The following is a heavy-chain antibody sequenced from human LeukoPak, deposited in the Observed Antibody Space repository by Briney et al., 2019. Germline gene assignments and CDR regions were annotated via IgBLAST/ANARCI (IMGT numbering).Heavy chain of an antibody. J-gene: IGHJ6*03. CDR1: GFLFRTYS. CDR3: ARGQSSSLYYYYYMDV. V-gene: IGHV3-21*04. Sequence: GGSLRLSCAASGFLFRTYSMNWVRQAPGKGLEWVSDITSDSSYIYYADSVKGRFTISRDNSKNTLYLQMNSLRAEDTAVYYCARGQSSSLYYYYYMDVWGKGTTVTVSS. D-gene: IGHD6-13*01. CDR2: ITSDSSYI.